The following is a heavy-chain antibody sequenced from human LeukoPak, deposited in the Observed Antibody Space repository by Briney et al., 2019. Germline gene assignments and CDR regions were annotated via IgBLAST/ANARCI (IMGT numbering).Heavy chain of an antibody. J-gene: IGHJ4*02. V-gene: IGHV4-61*02. CDR3: ARGSLTGTVN. CDR1: GGSISSGSYY. CDR2: IYTSGST. Sequence: SQTLSLTCTVSGGSISSGSYYWRWIRQPAGKGLEWIGRIYTSGSTNYNPSLKSRVTISVDTSKNQFSLKLSSVTAADTAVYYCARGSLTGTVNWGQGTLVTVSS. D-gene: IGHD1-20*01.